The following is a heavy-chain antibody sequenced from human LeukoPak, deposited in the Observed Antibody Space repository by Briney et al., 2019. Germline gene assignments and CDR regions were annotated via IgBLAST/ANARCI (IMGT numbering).Heavy chain of an antibody. J-gene: IGHJ4*02. CDR2: ISYDGSNK. V-gene: IGHV3-30-3*01. Sequence: GVSLRLSCAASGFTFSSYAMHWVRQAPGKGLEWVAVISYDGSNKYYADSVKGRFTISRDNSKNTLYLQMNSLRAEDTAVYYCASSYYYDSSGYPLHHDYWGQGTLVTVAS. CDR1: GFTFSSYA. CDR3: ASSYYYDSSGYPLHHDY. D-gene: IGHD3-22*01.